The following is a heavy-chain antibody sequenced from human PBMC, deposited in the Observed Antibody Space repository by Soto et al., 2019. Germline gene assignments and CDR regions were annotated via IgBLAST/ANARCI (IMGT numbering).Heavy chain of an antibody. Sequence: VQLVQSGAEVKKPGSSVKVSCKASGGTFSSYAISWVRQAPGQGLEWMGGIIPIFGTANYAQKFQGRVTITADKSTSTAYMELGSLRSEDTAVYYCARWARDSGGWYAFDYWGQGTLVTVSS. CDR2: IIPIFGTA. V-gene: IGHV1-69*06. D-gene: IGHD6-19*01. J-gene: IGHJ4*02. CDR3: ARWARDSGGWYAFDY. CDR1: GGTFSSYA.